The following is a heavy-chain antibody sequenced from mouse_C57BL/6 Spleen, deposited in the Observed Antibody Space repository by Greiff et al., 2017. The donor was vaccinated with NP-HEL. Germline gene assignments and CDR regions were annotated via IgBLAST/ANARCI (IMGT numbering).Heavy chain of an antibody. Sequence: QVQLQQPGAELVKPGASVKLSCKASGYTFTSYWMHWVKQRPGQGLEWIGMIHPNSGSTNYNEKFKSKATLTVDKSSSTAYMQLSSLTSEDSAVYYCASPYYDYAWFAYWGQGTLVTVSA. V-gene: IGHV1-64*01. D-gene: IGHD2-4*01. J-gene: IGHJ3*01. CDR3: ASPYYDYAWFAY. CDR2: IHPNSGST. CDR1: GYTFTSYW.